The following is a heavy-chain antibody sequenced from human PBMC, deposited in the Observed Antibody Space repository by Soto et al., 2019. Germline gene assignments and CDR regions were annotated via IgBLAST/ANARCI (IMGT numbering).Heavy chain of an antibody. V-gene: IGHV1-18*04. CDR3: ARDPPRGYSYGYYYYYGMDV. J-gene: IGHJ6*02. Sequence: GASVKVSCKASGYTFTSYGISWVRQAPGQGLEWMGWISAYNGNTNYAQKLQGRVTMTTDTSTSTAYMELRSLRSDDTAVYYCARDPPRGYSYGYYYYYGMDVWGQGTTVNVSS. CDR2: ISAYNGNT. D-gene: IGHD5-18*01. CDR1: GYTFTSYG.